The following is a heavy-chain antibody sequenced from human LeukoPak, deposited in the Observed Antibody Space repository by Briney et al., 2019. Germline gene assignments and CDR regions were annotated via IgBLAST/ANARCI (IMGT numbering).Heavy chain of an antibody. CDR2: IYYTGTT. Sequence: SETLSLTCTVSGGSISHYYWSWIRQPPGKGPEWIGYIYYTGTTNYNPSLKSRVTISVDTSKNQFSLKLNSVTAADTAVYYCAREDPKTKVPEVMDVWGQGPTVTLS. CDR3: AREDPKTKVPEVMDV. CDR1: GGSISHYY. D-gene: IGHD4/OR15-4a*01. J-gene: IGHJ6*02. V-gene: IGHV4-59*01.